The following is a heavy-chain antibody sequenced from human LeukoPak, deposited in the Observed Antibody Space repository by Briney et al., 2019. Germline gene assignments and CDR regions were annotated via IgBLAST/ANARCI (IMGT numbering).Heavy chain of an antibody. Sequence: ASVKVSCTASGYTFTVYYMHWVRQAPGQGLEWVGRINPNSGGTNYAQKFQGRVTMTRDTSISTAYMELNTLRSDDTAVYYCAREDGFCSSSSCYNDYWGQGTLVTVSS. CDR1: GYTFTVYY. CDR2: INPNSGGT. D-gene: IGHD2-2*02. J-gene: IGHJ4*02. CDR3: AREDGFCSSSSCYNDY. V-gene: IGHV1-2*06.